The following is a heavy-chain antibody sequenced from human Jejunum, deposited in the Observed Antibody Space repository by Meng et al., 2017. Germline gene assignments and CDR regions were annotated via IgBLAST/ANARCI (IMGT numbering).Heavy chain of an antibody. CDR1: GGSIRNAGYY. CDR3: ARDTAGFGP. CDR2: IFYSGTT. D-gene: IGHD6-13*01. Sequence: QLQRPEAGPGLVKPSETLSLPWAVSGGSIRNAGYYWGWIRQSPGKGLEWIGSIFYSGTTYYNPSLKSRVTISIDTSKNQFSLKMNSVTAADTAVYYCARDTAGFGPWGQGTLVTVSS. V-gene: IGHV4-39*07. J-gene: IGHJ5*02.